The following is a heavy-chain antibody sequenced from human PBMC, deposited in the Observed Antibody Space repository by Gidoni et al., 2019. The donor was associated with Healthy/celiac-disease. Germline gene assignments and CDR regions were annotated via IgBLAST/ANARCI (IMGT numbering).Heavy chain of an antibody. J-gene: IGHJ3*02. V-gene: IGHV1-46*01. CDR3: ARDMDDYGGNSDAFDI. D-gene: IGHD4-17*01. Sequence: QVQLVQSGAEVTKPGASVMVSCRASGYPFTSYYIHWVRQAPGQGLEWMGIMNPSGGSTSYAQKFQGRVTMTRDTSTSKVYMELSSLRSEDTAVYYCARDMDDYGGNSDAFDIWGQGTMVTVSS. CDR1: GYPFTSYY. CDR2: MNPSGGST.